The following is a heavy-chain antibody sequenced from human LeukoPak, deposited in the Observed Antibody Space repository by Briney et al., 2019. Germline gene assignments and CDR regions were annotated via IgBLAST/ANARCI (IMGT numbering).Heavy chain of an antibody. CDR3: ARDGLPGNLDY. D-gene: IGHD1-26*01. CDR2: ISSSSSYI. J-gene: IGHJ4*02. Sequence: GGSLRLSCAASGFTFSSYSMNWVRQAPGKGLEWVSSISSSSSYIYYADSVKGRFTISRDNSKNTLYLQMNSLRAEDTAVYYCARDGLPGNLDYWGQGTLVTVSS. CDR1: GFTFSSYS. V-gene: IGHV3-21*01.